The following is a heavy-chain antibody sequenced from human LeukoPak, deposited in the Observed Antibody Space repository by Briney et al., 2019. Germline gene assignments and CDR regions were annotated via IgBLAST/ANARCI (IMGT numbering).Heavy chain of an antibody. V-gene: IGHV3-9*01. J-gene: IGHJ1*01. D-gene: IGHD2-21*01. CDR3: AKDRAQGVPFRVIDH. CDR1: GFAFDDYA. CDR2: VSWNSGTI. Sequence: PGMSLRLSCAASGFAFDDYALHWVRQAPGKGLEWVSGVSWNSGTIGYGESVRGRFTISRDNAKNSLFLQMDSLRPEGTGLYYCAKDRAQGVPFRVIDHWGQGTLVTVTS.